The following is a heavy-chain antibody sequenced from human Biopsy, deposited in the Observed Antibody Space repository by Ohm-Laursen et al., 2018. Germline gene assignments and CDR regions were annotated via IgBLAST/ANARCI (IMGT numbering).Heavy chain of an antibody. Sequence: SQTLSLTCTVSGGSISGSSWSWIRQAPGRGLEWVGYISYSGSTSNNPSLKSRITISVDTSKNQISRKVTSVTAADTAVYYCAKHGSGWTGDDALHIWGQGTMVTVSS. J-gene: IGHJ3*02. D-gene: IGHD6-19*01. CDR2: ISYSGST. CDR3: AKHGSGWTGDDALHI. CDR1: GGSISGSS. V-gene: IGHV4-59*08.